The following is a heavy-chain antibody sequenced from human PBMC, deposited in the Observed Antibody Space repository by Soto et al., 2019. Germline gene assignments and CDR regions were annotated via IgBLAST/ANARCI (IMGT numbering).Heavy chain of an antibody. CDR1: GFTFNNYA. CDR2: ISGSDGST. Sequence: EVQLLESGGGLVQPGGSLRLSCAASGFTFNNYAMTWVRQAPGKGLEWVSTISGSDGSTYYADSVKGRLTISRDNSKNALYLQKSSLRAEDTALYCCVKDWTGDTCPCMDVWGQGTTVTVSS. D-gene: IGHD2-8*02. CDR3: VKDWTGDTCPCMDV. V-gene: IGHV3-23*01. J-gene: IGHJ6*01.